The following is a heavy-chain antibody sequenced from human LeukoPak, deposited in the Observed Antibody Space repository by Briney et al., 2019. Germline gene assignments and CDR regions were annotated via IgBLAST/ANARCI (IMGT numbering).Heavy chain of an antibody. V-gene: IGHV1-69*06. CDR2: IIPIFGTA. CDR1: GYIFTSYG. J-gene: IGHJ6*03. Sequence: GASVKVSCKASGYIFTSYGISWVRQAPGQGLEWMGGIIPIFGTANYAQKFQGRVTITADKSTSTAYMELSSLRSEDTAVYYCAREAGWFGVNYYYYYMDVWGKGTTVTVSS. CDR3: AREAGWFGVNYYYYYMDV. D-gene: IGHD3-10*01.